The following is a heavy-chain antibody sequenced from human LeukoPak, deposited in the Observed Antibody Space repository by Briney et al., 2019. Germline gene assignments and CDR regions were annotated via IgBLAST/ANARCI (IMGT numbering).Heavy chain of an antibody. CDR1: GFTFSSYG. V-gene: IGHV3-33*01. J-gene: IGHJ4*02. CDR2: IWYDGSNK. D-gene: IGHD3-22*01. CDR3: ARDGSYYYDSSWFDY. Sequence: PGGSLRLSCAASGFTFSSYGMHWVRQAPGKGLEWVAVIWYDGSNKYYADSVKGQFTISRDNSKNTLYLQMNSLRAEDTAVYYCARDGSYYYDSSWFDYWGQGTLVTVSS.